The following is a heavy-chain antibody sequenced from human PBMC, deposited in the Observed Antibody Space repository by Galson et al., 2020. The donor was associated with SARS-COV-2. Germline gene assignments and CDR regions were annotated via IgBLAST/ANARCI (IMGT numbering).Heavy chain of an antibody. J-gene: IGHJ6*02. CDR1: GYTFTSYG. CDR2: ISAYNGNT. Sequence: ASVKVSCKASGYTFTSYGISWVRQAPGQGLEWMGWISAYNGNTNYVQKLQGRVTMTTDTSTSTAYMELRSLRSDDTAVYYCARTESYDFWSVDYYYYYYGMDVWGQGTTVTVSS. V-gene: IGHV1-18*01. CDR3: ARTESYDFWSVDYYYYYYGMDV. D-gene: IGHD3-3*01.